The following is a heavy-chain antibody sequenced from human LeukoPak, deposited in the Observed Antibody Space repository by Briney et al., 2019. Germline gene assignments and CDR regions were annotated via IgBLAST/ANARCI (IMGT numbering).Heavy chain of an antibody. Sequence: GGSLRLSCAASGFTFRSYSMNWVRQTPGKGLEWISYISRSGSTRHDADSARGRFTISRDNAKNSLYLQMNSLRADDTAVYYCAREGEIRGGVIFPRPFDYWGQGTRVSVSS. J-gene: IGHJ4*02. CDR3: AREGEIRGGVIFPRPFDY. D-gene: IGHD3-10*01. CDR2: ISRSGSTR. CDR1: GFTFRSYS. V-gene: IGHV3-48*01.